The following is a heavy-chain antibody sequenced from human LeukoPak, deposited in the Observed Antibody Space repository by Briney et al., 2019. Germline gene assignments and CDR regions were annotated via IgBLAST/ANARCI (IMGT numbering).Heavy chain of an antibody. V-gene: IGHV4-38-2*02. CDR2: IYHSGST. D-gene: IGHD1-26*01. Sequence: KPSETLSLTCTVSGYSISSGYYWGWIRQPPGKGLEWIGSIYHSGSTYYNPSLKSRVTISVDTSKNQFSLKLSSVTAADTAVYYCARETPWDGSFDYWGQGTLVTVSS. J-gene: IGHJ4*02. CDR3: ARETPWDGSFDY. CDR1: GYSISSGYY.